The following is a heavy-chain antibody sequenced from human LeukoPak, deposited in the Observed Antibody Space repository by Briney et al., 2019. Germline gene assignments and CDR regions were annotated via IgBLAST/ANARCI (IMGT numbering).Heavy chain of an antibody. Sequence: PGGSLRLSCAASRFTFSSYWMTWVRQAPGKGLEGVANIKLDGSKKSYVDSVKGRFTISRDNAKNSLYLQMNSLRADDTGVYYCASQPAAADVDYWGQGTLVTVSS. V-gene: IGHV3-7*03. CDR1: RFTFSSYW. J-gene: IGHJ4*02. D-gene: IGHD2-2*01. CDR3: ASQPAAADVDY. CDR2: IKLDGSKK.